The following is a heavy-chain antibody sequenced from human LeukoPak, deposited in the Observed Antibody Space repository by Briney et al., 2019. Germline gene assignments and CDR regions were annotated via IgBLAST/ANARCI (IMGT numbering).Heavy chain of an antibody. Sequence: PGGSLRLSCAGSGFTFSSYEMNWVRQAPGKGLEWVTYITSGGSATYYADSVKGRFTISRDNAKNSLYLQMNNRRAEDTALYYCVREGKRNAFDIWGQGTMVTVSS. CDR1: GFTFSSYE. V-gene: IGHV3-48*03. CDR2: ITSGGSAT. D-gene: IGHD3-10*01. CDR3: VREGKRNAFDI. J-gene: IGHJ3*02.